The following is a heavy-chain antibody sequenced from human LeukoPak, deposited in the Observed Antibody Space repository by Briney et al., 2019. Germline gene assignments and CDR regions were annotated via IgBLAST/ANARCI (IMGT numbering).Heavy chain of an antibody. CDR3: AREAYYYGSGSYSVYYMDV. V-gene: IGHV4-34*01. CDR1: GGSFSGYY. Sequence: SETLSLTFAVYGGSFSGYYWSWIRQPPGKGLEWIWEINHSGSTNYNPSLKSRVTISVDTSKNQFSLKLSSVTAADTAVYYCAREAYYYGSGSYSVYYMDVWGKGTTVTISS. D-gene: IGHD3-10*01. CDR2: INHSGST. J-gene: IGHJ6*03.